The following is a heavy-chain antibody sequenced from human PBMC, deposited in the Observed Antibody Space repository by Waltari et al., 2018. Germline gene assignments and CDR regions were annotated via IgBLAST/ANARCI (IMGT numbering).Heavy chain of an antibody. CDR1: GGSISSSSYY. Sequence: QLQLQESGPGLVKPSETLSLTCTVSGGSISSSSYYWGWIRQPPGKGLEWIGSIYYSGRTYYNPSLKSRVTISVDTSKNQFSLKLSSVTAADTAVYYCARFRIAVASFDYWGQGTLVTVSS. J-gene: IGHJ4*02. D-gene: IGHD6-19*01. V-gene: IGHV4-39*01. CDR3: ARFRIAVASFDY. CDR2: IYYSGRT.